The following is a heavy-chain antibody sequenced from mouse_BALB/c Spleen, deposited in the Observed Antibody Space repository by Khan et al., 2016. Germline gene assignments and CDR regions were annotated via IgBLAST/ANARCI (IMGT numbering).Heavy chain of an antibody. CDR2: IDPENGNT. J-gene: IGHJ3*01. V-gene: IGHV14-1*02. Sequence: EVQLQESGAELVRPGALVKLSCKASGFNIKDYYMHWVKQRPEQGLEWIGWIDPENGNTIYDPKFQGKASITADTSSNTAYLQLSSLTSEDTDVYYCALDGSWFAYWGQGTLVTVSA. CDR1: GFNIKDYY. D-gene: IGHD2-3*01. CDR3: ALDGSWFAY.